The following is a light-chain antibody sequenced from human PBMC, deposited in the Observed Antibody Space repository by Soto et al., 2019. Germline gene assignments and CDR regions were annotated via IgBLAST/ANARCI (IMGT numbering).Light chain of an antibody. Sequence: QSVLTQPPSVSGAPGQRVTISCTGSGSNIGAGYDVHWYQHRPGTAPKLLVFGDSHRPSGVPDRFSGSKSGTSASLAITGLKAGEGGDFSGRSYESTLEARYVFGTGTKV. CDR1: GSNIGAGYD. CDR3: RSYESTLEARYV. CDR2: GDS. J-gene: IGLJ1*01. V-gene: IGLV1-40*01.